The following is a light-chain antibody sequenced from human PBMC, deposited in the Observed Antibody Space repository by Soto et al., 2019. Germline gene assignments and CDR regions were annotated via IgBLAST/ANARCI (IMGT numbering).Light chain of an antibody. Sequence: IVLTQSPGTLSLSPGERATLSCRASQSVSSSYLAWYQQKPGQAPRLLIYGASSRATGIPDRFSGSVSGTDFTLTISRLEPEDFAVYYCHQYDSSPLTFGGGTKVEIK. J-gene: IGKJ4*01. CDR2: GAS. V-gene: IGKV3-20*01. CDR1: QSVSSSY. CDR3: HQYDSSPLT.